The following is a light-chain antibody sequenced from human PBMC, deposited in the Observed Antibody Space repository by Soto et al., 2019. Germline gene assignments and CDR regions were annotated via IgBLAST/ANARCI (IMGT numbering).Light chain of an antibody. CDR2: GAS. Sequence: DIQMTQSPSSLSASVGDRVTITCRASQYINNYLAWYQQKPGKVPQLLIFGASTLQSGVPSRFSGSGSGTDFALTINSLQPEDVATYYCQKYDRAPLTFGGGTKVEIK. J-gene: IGKJ4*01. CDR1: QYINNY. V-gene: IGKV1-27*01. CDR3: QKYDRAPLT.